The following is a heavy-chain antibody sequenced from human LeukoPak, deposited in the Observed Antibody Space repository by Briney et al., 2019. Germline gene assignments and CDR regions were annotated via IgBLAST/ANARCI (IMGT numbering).Heavy chain of an antibody. V-gene: IGHV3-30*18. D-gene: IGHD3-10*01. J-gene: IGHJ4*02. CDR1: GFTFSSYG. Sequence: GGSLRLSCAASGFTFSSYGMHWVRQAPGKGLEWVAVISYDGSNKYYADSVKGRFTISRDNSKNTLYLQMNSLRAEDTAVYYCAKDPEPYYYGSGSYLVYWGQGTLVTVSS. CDR2: ISYDGSNK. CDR3: AKDPEPYYYGSGSYLVY.